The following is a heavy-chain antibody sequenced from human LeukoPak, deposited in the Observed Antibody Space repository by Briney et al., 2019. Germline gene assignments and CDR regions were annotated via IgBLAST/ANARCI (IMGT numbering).Heavy chain of an antibody. Sequence: SETLSLTCTVSGYSISSGYYWGWIRQPPGKGLEWIGSIYHSGSTYYNPSLKSRVTISVDTSKSQFSLKLSSVTAADTAVYYCATRDGYNLEADYWGQGTLVTVSS. J-gene: IGHJ4*02. D-gene: IGHD5-24*01. CDR2: IYHSGST. CDR3: ATRDGYNLEADY. CDR1: GYSISSGYY. V-gene: IGHV4-38-2*02.